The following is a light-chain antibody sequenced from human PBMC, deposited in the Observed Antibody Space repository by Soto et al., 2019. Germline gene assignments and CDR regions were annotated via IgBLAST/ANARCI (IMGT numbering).Light chain of an antibody. V-gene: IGKV3-20*01. J-gene: IGKJ1*01. Sequence: EIVLTQSPGTLSSSPGERATLSCRASERLSSVYLAWYQQRPGQSPRLLIYGASTRATGIPDRFSGSGSGTDFTLTISRLEPEDFAVYYCQQCGSSRRTFGQGTKVDIK. CDR3: QQCGSSRRT. CDR1: ERLSSVY. CDR2: GAS.